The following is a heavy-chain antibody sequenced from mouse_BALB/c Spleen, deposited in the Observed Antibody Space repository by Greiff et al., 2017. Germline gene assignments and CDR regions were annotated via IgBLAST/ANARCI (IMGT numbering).Heavy chain of an antibody. J-gene: IGHJ1*01. CDR2: ISTYYGDA. V-gene: IGHV1S137*01. CDR3: ARNYYGSSSYFDV. Sequence: VQLQQSGAELVRPGVSVKISCKGSGYTFTDYAMHWVKQSHAKSLEWIGVISTYYGDASYNQKFKGKATMTVDKSSSTAYMELARLTSEDSAIYYCARNYYGSSSYFDVWGAGTTVTVSS. D-gene: IGHD1-1*01. CDR1: GYTFTDYA.